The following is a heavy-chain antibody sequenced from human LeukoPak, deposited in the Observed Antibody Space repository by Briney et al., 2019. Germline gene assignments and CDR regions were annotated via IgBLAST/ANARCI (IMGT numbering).Heavy chain of an antibody. Sequence: GGSLRLSCAGSGFTLRSYWMSWVRQAPGKGLEWVADIKQDGSEKYYVDSVKGRFTISRDNAKNSLYLQMNSLRAEDTAVYYCAREPDPQNYFDYWGQGTLVTVSS. J-gene: IGHJ4*02. V-gene: IGHV3-7*01. CDR2: IKQDGSEK. CDR1: GFTLRSYW. CDR3: AREPDPQNYFDY.